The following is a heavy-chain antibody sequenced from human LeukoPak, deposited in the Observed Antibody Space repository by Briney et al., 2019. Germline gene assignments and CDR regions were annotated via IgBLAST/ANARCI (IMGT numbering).Heavy chain of an antibody. CDR1: GFTLSSYA. D-gene: IGHD2-8*01. Sequence: PGGSLRLSCAASGFTLSSYATSWVRQAPGKGLEWVSLISGNTGSTYYADSVKGRFTISRDITKNTLYLQMNSLRAEDTATYYCAKERASVLMVYADWFDPWGQGTLVTVSS. J-gene: IGHJ5*02. V-gene: IGHV3-23*01. CDR2: ISGNTGST. CDR3: AKERASVLMVYADWFDP.